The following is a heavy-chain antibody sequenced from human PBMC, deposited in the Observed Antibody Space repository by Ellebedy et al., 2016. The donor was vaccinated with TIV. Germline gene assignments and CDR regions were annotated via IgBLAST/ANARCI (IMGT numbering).Heavy chain of an antibody. Sequence: GGSLRLSXAASGFTFRSNDMPWVRQAPGKGLEWVSAIGTATDTYYSDSVKGRFTISRDNAENSLYLQMNSLGAGDTAMYLCARSGRIPAAGNNGAFDIWGQGTMVTVSS. CDR1: GFTFRSND. V-gene: IGHV3-13*01. CDR2: IGTATDT. D-gene: IGHD6-13*01. J-gene: IGHJ3*02. CDR3: ARSGRIPAAGNNGAFDI.